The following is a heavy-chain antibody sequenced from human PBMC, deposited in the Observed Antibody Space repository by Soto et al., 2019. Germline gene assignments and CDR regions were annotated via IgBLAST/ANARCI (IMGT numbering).Heavy chain of an antibody. CDR3: ARGSDIRLGYGEAPLYGMDV. CDR2: IYTSGST. CDR1: GGSISSYY. Sequence: QVQLQEWGPGLVKPSATMSLTCTVSGGSISSYYWSWIRQPAGKGLEWIGRIYTSGSTNYNPSLKSRVTMSVDTSKNQFSLKLSSVTAADTAVYYCARGSDIRLGYGEAPLYGMDVWGQGTTVTVSS. V-gene: IGHV4-4*07. D-gene: IGHD4-17*01. J-gene: IGHJ6*02.